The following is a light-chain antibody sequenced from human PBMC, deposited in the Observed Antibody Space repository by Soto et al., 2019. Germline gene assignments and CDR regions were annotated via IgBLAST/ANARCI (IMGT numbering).Light chain of an antibody. V-gene: IGKV1-39*01. CDR3: QQSYSTPWT. J-gene: IGKJ1*01. Sequence: DIQMTQSPSSLSASVGVRITITCRASQSISSYLNWYQQKPGKAPKLLIYAASSLQSGVPSRFSGSGSGTDFTLTISSLQPEDFANYYCQQSYSTPWTFGQGTKVESK. CDR2: AAS. CDR1: QSISSY.